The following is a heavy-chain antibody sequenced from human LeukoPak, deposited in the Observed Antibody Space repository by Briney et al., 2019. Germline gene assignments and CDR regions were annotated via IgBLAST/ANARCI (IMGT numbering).Heavy chain of an antibody. J-gene: IGHJ4*02. CDR2: FGDSGST. D-gene: IGHD6-19*01. V-gene: IGHV4-59*12. Sequence: PSETLSLTCTVSGGPISTYYWSWFRQFPGKGLEWIGHFGDSGSTDYNPALKSRVTISVDTSRKQFTLNLTSVTAADTAVYYCTREPVPWGQGTLVTVSS. CDR3: TREPVP. CDR1: GGPISTYY.